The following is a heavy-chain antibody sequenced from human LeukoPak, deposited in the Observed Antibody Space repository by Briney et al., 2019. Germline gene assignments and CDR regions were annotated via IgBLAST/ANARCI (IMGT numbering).Heavy chain of an antibody. D-gene: IGHD3-10*01. CDR1: GISLSNYA. V-gene: IGHV3-23*01. CDR2: ISERGGST. CDR3: AKRGVVIRGLLVIGYHQEAYHYDF. J-gene: IGHJ4*02. Sequence: PGGSLRLSCVVSGISLSNYAMTWVRQAPGKGLGWVSYISERGGSTTYADSVKGRFTISRDTSLNTLYLQMNNLRAEDTAVYFCAKRGVVIRGLLVIGYHQEAYHYDFWGQGVLVTVSS.